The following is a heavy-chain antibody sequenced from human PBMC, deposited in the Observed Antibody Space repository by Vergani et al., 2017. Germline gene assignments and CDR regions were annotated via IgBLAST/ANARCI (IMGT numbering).Heavy chain of an antibody. CDR1: GYTFTDYF. CDR3: ARGGTSSNRCYFDY. D-gene: IGHD2-2*01. CDR2: INPNSGGT. Sequence: QVQLVQSGAEVKKPGASVKVSCKASGYTFTDYFMHWVRQAPGQGLEWMGWINPNSGGTNYAQKFQGRVTMTRDTSISTAYMELSNLRSDDTSVYDCARGGTSSNRCYFDYWGKGTLVTVS. J-gene: IGHJ4*02. V-gene: IGHV1-2*02.